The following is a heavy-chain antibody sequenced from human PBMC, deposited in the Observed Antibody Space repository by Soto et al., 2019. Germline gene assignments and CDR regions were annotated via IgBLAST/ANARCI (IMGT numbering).Heavy chain of an antibody. CDR2: IRPDGSEE. CDR1: GFTFSSFW. Sequence: EVQLVESGGGLVQPGGSLRLSCAASGFTFSSFWISWVRQAPGKGLEWVANIRPDGSEEFYVDSVKGRFSISRDNAKNLVHLQMNSLRAEDTGIYYCARDHMTSWSTMDYWGEGIPVTVSS. CDR3: ARDHMTSWSTMDY. J-gene: IGHJ4*03. V-gene: IGHV3-7*01. D-gene: IGHD1-26*01.